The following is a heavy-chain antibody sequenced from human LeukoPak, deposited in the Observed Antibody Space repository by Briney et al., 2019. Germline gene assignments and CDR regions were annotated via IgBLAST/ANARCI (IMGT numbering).Heavy chain of an antibody. CDR2: IIPIFGTA. CDR3: ARDRGYSYGDNWFDP. V-gene: IGHV1-69*13. Sequence: ASVKVSCKASGGTFSSYAISWVRQAPGQGLEWMGGIIPIFGTANYAQKFQGRVTITADESTSTAYMELSSLRSEDTAVYYCARDRGYSYGDNWFDPWGQGTPVTVSS. CDR1: GGTFSSYA. D-gene: IGHD5-18*01. J-gene: IGHJ5*02.